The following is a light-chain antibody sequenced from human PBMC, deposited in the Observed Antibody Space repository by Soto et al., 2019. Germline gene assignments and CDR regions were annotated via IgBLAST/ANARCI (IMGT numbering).Light chain of an antibody. V-gene: IGKV3-20*01. CDR1: QSVSNKY. J-gene: IGKJ1*01. CDR3: QQYGSSDT. Sequence: ESGLTQSPGALALTPRERATLSCSASQSVSNKYLAWYQQKPGQAPRHLIYGASNRATGIPDRFSGSGSGPDFTLSISRLEPQDFAVHYCQQYGSSDTFGQGTKVDIK. CDR2: GAS.